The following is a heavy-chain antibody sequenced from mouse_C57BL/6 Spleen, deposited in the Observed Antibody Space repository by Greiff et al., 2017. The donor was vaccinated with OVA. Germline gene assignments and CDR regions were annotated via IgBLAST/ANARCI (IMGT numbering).Heavy chain of an antibody. Sequence: QVQLQQPGAELVRPGTSVKLSCKASGYTFTSYWMNWVKQRPGTGLEWIGGIDPSASNTNYNQKFKGKATLTVDKYSITAYMQLSSLTSEDSAVYDFARRFITTVVSTDCDVWGTGTTVTVSS. V-gene: IGHV1-59*01. J-gene: IGHJ1*03. D-gene: IGHD1-1*01. CDR1: GYTFTSYW. CDR2: IDPSASNT. CDR3: ARRFITTVVSTDCDV.